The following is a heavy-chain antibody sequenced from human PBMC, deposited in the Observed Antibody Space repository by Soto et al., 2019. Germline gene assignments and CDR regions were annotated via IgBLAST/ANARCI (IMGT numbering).Heavy chain of an antibody. Sequence: QVQLVQSGAEVKKPGPSGTVSCKASGYSLTTYLIHWVRQAPGQGLGWMGTTNPSEGSTSFAQKFQGRVTMTRDTSTSTVYMELSSLISEDTAVYYCARRNVVATIAHFDSWGQGTLVTVSS. CDR3: ARRNVVATIAHFDS. CDR2: TNPSEGST. V-gene: IGHV1-46*03. CDR1: GYSLTTYL. J-gene: IGHJ4*02. D-gene: IGHD5-12*01.